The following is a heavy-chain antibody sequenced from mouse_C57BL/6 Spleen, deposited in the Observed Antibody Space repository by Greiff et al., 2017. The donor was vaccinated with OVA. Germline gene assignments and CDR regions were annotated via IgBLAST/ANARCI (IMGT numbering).Heavy chain of an antibody. CDR3: TTYPHYDYDDY. CDR2: IYPGNSDT. V-gene: IGHV1-5*01. Sequence: EVQLQQSGTVLARPGASVKMSCKTSGYTFTSYWMHWVKQRPGQGLEWIGAIYPGNSDTSYNQKFKGKAKLTAVTSASTAYMELSSLTNEDSAVYYCTTYPHYDYDDYWGQGTTLTVSS. D-gene: IGHD2-4*01. J-gene: IGHJ2*01. CDR1: GYTFTSYW.